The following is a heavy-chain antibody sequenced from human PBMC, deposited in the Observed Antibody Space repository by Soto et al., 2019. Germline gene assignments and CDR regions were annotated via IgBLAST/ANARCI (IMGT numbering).Heavy chain of an antibody. CDR3: ARDLASGSNSGY. V-gene: IGHV3-33*01. Sequence: GVSLRLSCAASGFTFSSYGMHWVRQAPGKGLEWVAVIWYDGSNKYYADSVKGRFTISRDNSKNTLYLQMNSLRAEDTAVYYCARDLASGSNSGYWGQGTLVTVSS. J-gene: IGHJ4*02. CDR2: IWYDGSNK. D-gene: IGHD3-10*01. CDR1: GFTFSSYG.